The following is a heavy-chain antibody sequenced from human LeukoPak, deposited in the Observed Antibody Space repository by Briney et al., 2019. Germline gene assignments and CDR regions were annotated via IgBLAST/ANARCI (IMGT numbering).Heavy chain of an antibody. CDR2: ISSSSSYI. D-gene: IGHD2-15*01. CDR1: GFTFSSYS. Sequence: PGGSLSLSCAASGFTFSSYSMNWVRQAPGKGLEWVSSISSSSSYIYYADSVKGRFTISRDNAKNSLYLQMNSLRAEDTAVYYCARSLDFRVVVVAVHFDYWGQGTLVTVSS. CDR3: ARSLDFRVVVVAVHFDY. V-gene: IGHV3-21*01. J-gene: IGHJ4*02.